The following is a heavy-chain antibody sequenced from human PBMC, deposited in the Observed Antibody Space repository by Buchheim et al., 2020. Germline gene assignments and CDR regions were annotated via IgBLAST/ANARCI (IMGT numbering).Heavy chain of an antibody. CDR3: ARGIAATANPNWFDP. V-gene: IGHV3-74*01. CDR2: ITSDGSGT. Sequence: EVQLVESGGGLVQPGGSLRLSCAASGFSFSSYWMHWVRQAPGRGLVWVSRITSDGSGTGYADSVTGRFTISRDNAKNTLYLQMNSLSPEDTAVYFCARGIAATANPNWFDPWAREP. J-gene: IGHJ5*02. CDR1: GFSFSSYW. D-gene: IGHD6-25*01.